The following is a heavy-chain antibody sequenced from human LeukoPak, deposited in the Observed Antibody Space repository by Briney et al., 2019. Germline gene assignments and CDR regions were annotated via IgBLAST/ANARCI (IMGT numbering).Heavy chain of an antibody. D-gene: IGHD2-2*01. CDR1: GGSISSYY. Sequence: PSETLSLTCTVSGGSISSYYWSWIRQPPGKGLEWIGYIYHSGSTNYNPSLKSRVTISVDTSKNQFSLKLSSVTAADTAVYYCARLAQLATGLFDYWGQGTLVTVSS. CDR2: IYHSGST. J-gene: IGHJ4*02. V-gene: IGHV4-59*08. CDR3: ARLAQLATGLFDY.